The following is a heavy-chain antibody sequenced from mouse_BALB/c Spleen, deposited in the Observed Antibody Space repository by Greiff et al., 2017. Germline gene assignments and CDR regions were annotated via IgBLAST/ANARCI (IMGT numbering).Heavy chain of an antibody. Sequence: VQLQQSGPELVKPGASVKIPCKASGYTFTDYNMDWVKQSHGKSLEWIGDINPNNGGTIYNQKFKGKATLTVDKSSSTAYMELRSLTSEDTAVYYCASRVGSHYAMDYWGQGTSVTVSS. V-gene: IGHV1-18*01. D-gene: IGHD1-1*02. CDR1: GYTFTDYN. J-gene: IGHJ4*01. CDR2: INPNNGGT. CDR3: ASRVGSHYAMDY.